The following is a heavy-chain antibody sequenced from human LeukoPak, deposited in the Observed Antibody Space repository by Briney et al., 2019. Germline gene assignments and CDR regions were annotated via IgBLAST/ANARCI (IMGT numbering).Heavy chain of an antibody. CDR1: GDSVSRKSAV. CDR3: ARYSGLDVGPY. J-gene: IGHJ4*02. D-gene: IGHD1-26*01. CDR2: TYYRSKWNN. Sequence: SQTLSLIQGISGDSVSRKSAVWNWIRQSPSRGLGWLGRTYYRSKWNNDYAVSVRVRITINPDTSKNQFSLLLNSVTPEDTAVYYCARYSGLDVGPYWRQGTLVTVSS. V-gene: IGHV6-1*01.